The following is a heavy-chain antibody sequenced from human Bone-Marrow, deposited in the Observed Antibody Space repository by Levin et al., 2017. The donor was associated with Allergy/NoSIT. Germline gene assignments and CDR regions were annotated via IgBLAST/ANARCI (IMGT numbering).Heavy chain of an antibody. D-gene: IGHD1-20*01. CDR2: ISYDGSNK. Sequence: GGSLRLSCAASGFTFSSYAMHWVRQAPGKGLEWVAVISYDGSNKYYADSVKGRFTISRDNSKNTLYLQMNSLRAEDTAVYYCAYYSVTGTTVGWGQGTLVTVSS. V-gene: IGHV3-30-3*01. CDR3: AYYSVTGTTVG. CDR1: GFTFSSYA. J-gene: IGHJ4*02.